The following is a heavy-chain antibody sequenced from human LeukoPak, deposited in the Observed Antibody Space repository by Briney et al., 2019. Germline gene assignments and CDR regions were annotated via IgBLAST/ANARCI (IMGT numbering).Heavy chain of an antibody. CDR3: ARGYRGYSYGSVSDY. Sequence: SDTLSLTCTVSGGSISSYYWSWIRQPPGKGLEWIGYIYYSGSTNYNPSLKSRVTISVDTSKNQFSLKLSSVTAADTAVYYCARGYRGYSYGSVSDYWGQGTLVTVSS. CDR1: GGSISSYY. D-gene: IGHD5-18*01. V-gene: IGHV4-59*07. CDR2: IYYSGST. J-gene: IGHJ4*02.